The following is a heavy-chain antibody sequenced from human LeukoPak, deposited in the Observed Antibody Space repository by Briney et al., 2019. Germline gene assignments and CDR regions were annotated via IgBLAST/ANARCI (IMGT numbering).Heavy chain of an antibody. CDR2: INPNSGGT. CDR3: ARVTRGGYSGYAY. CDR1: EYTFTGYF. D-gene: IGHD5-12*01. V-gene: IGHV1-2*02. Sequence: ASGGVSCKASEYTFTGYFMPWWGRAPGQGLRGLGWINPNSGGTNYAQKLQRRVTTTRDTSISTAYMELSRLRSDDTAVYYCARVTRGGYSGYAYWGQGTLVTVSS. J-gene: IGHJ4*02.